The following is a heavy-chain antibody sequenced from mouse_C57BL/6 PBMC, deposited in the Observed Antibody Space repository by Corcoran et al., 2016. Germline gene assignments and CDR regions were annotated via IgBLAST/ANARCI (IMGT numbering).Heavy chain of an antibody. Sequence: EVQLQQSGPELVKPGASVKISCKASGYTFTDYYMNWVKRSHGKSLEWIGDINPNNGGTSYNQKFKGKATLTVDKSSSTAYMELRSLTSEDSAVYYCAKIRYYGSSPLDYWGQGTTLTVSS. CDR1: GYTFTDYY. D-gene: IGHD1-1*01. CDR2: INPNNGGT. CDR3: AKIRYYGSSPLDY. V-gene: IGHV1-26*01. J-gene: IGHJ2*01.